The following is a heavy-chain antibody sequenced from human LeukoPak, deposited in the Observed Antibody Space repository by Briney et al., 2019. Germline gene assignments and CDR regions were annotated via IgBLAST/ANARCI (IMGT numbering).Heavy chain of an antibody. CDR1: GFTFNTYS. V-gene: IGHV3-21*06. CDR3: LRGDRRDY. Sequence: GGSLRLSCEASGFTFNTYSMNWARQDPGKGLEWVSSIDSSGGYMFYADSVKGRFIISRDNAKDSLYLQMNSLRVEDTAVYYCLRGDRRDYWGQGTLVTVSS. J-gene: IGHJ4*02. CDR2: IDSSGGYM.